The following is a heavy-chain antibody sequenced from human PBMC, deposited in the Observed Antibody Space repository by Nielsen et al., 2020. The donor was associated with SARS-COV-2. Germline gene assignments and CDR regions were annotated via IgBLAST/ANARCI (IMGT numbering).Heavy chain of an antibody. J-gene: IGHJ6*02. D-gene: IGHD6-19*01. Sequence: SETLSLTCTVSGGSISSYYWSWIRQPAGKGLEWIGYIYYSGSTNYNPSLKSRVTISVDTSKNQFSLKLSSVTAADTAVYYCASLIAVAGNPYYYGMDVWGQGTTVTVSS. V-gene: IGHV4-59*08. CDR3: ASLIAVAGNPYYYGMDV. CDR2: IYYSGST. CDR1: GGSISSYY.